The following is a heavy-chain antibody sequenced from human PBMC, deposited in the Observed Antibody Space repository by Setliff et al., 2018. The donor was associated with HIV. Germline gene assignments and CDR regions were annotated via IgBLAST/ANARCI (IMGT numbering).Heavy chain of an antibody. CDR3: ARANPDIMTGYSYYFDY. Sequence: LSLTCTVSGGSISSYYWSWIRQPPGKGLEWIGYIYNSASTSYNPSLKSRVTISVDTSKNQFSLKLSSVTAADTAVYYCARANPDIMTGYSYYFDYWGQGTLVTVSS. J-gene: IGHJ4*02. V-gene: IGHV4-4*09. CDR1: GGSISSYY. CDR2: IYNSAST. D-gene: IGHD3-9*01.